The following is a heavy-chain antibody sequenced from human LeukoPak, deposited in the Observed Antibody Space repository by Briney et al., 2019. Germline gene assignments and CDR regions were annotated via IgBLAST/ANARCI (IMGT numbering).Heavy chain of an antibody. CDR3: GKNRYSGSLSPFDI. V-gene: IGHV3-23*01. CDR1: GFTFSNAW. J-gene: IGHJ3*02. CDR2: ISGGGGNT. Sequence: GGSLRLSCAAFGFTFSNAWMNWVRQAPGKGLEWVSAISGGGGNTYYADSVKGRFTISRDNSKNTLYLQMNSLRAEDTAVYYCGKNRYSGSLSPFDIWGQGTMVTVSS. D-gene: IGHD1-26*01.